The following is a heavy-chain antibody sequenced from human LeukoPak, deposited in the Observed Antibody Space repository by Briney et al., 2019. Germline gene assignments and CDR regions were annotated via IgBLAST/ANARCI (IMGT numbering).Heavy chain of an antibody. CDR2: FDPEDGET. V-gene: IGHV1-24*01. CDR3: ATALSIVGANIYAFDI. D-gene: IGHD1-26*01. CDR1: GYTLTELS. Sequence: ASVKVSCKVSGYTLTELSMHWVRQAPGKGLEWMGGFDPEDGETIYAQKFQGRVTMTEDTSTDTAYMELSSLRSEDTAVYYCATALSIVGANIYAFDIWGQGTMVTVSS. J-gene: IGHJ3*02.